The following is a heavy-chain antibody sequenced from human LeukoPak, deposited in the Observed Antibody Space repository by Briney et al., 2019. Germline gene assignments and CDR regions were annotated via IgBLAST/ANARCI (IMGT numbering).Heavy chain of an antibody. D-gene: IGHD3-22*01. CDR2: IYYSGST. V-gene: IGHV4-30-4*08. CDR1: GGSISSGDYY. CDR3: ARVIHYYDSSVVDY. Sequence: SETLSLTCTVSGGSISSGDYYWSWIRQPPGKGLEWIGYIYYSGSTYYNPSLKSRVTISVDTSKNQFSLKLSSVTAADTAVYYCARVIHYYDSSVVDYWGQGTLVTVSS. J-gene: IGHJ4*02.